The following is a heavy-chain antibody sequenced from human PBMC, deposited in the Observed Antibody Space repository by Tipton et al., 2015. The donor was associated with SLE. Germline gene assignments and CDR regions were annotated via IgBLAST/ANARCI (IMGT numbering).Heavy chain of an antibody. CDR3: AKGKSGSYRDVFNI. J-gene: IGHJ3*02. D-gene: IGHD3-10*01. Sequence: QSGPEVKKPGESLKISCKGSGFAFTSYWIGWVRQLPGKGLEWMGIIYPGDSDTRYSLSFQGQVTISADKSITTAYLQWSSLTASDTAMYYCAKGKSGSYRDVFNIWGQGTMVTVPS. CDR1: GFAFTSYW. CDR2: IYPGDSDT. V-gene: IGHV5-51*03.